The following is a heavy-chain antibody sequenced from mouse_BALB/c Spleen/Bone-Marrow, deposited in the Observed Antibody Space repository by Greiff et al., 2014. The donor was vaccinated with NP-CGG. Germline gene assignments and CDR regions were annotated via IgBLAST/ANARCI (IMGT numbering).Heavy chain of an antibody. CDR3: ARSGSSSGYFDY. CDR2: ISSGSGTV. D-gene: IGHD1-1*01. CDR1: GFTFSSFG. V-gene: IGHV5-17*02. Sequence: EVKLVESGGGLVQPGGSRKLSCAASGFTFSSFGMHWVRQAPEKGLEWVAYISSGSGTVYYADKVMGRFTISRDNPKNTLFLQMTSLRSEDTAMYYCARSGSSSGYFDYWGQGTTLTVSS. J-gene: IGHJ2*01.